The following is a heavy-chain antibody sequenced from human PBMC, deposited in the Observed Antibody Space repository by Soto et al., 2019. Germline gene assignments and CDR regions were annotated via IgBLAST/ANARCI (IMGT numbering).Heavy chain of an antibody. CDR1: GFTFSSYA. J-gene: IGHJ4*02. CDR3: ARDRDSRGCFDY. CDR2: ISYDGSNK. V-gene: IGHV3-30-3*01. Sequence: QVQLVESGGGVVQPGRSLRLSCAASGFTFSSYAMHGVRQAPGKGLEWVAVISYDGSNKYYADSVKGRFTISRDNSKNTLYLQMNSLRAEDTAVYYCARDRDSRGCFDYWGQGTLVTVSS. D-gene: IGHD6-19*01.